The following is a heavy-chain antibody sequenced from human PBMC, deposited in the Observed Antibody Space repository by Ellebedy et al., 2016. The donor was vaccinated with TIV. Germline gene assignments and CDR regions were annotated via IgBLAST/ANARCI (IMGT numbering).Heavy chain of an antibody. Sequence: SETLSLXCAVYGGSFSGYYWSWIRQPPGKGLEWIGEINHSGSTYYNPSLESRVTISVDTSKNQFSLKLSSVTAADTAVYYCARVEVGQTMVRGGDWFDPWGQGTLVTVSS. J-gene: IGHJ5*02. V-gene: IGHV4-34*01. CDR3: ARVEVGQTMVRGGDWFDP. CDR2: INHSGST. D-gene: IGHD3-10*01. CDR1: GGSFSGYY.